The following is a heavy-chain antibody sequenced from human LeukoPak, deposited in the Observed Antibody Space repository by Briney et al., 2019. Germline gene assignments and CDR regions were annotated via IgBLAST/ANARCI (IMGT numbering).Heavy chain of an antibody. CDR2: IYYTGTT. CDR1: GGSINSYY. J-gene: IGHJ6*03. V-gene: IGHV4-59*12. CDR3: ARIYYYYYYMDV. Sequence: PSETLSLTCTVSGGSINSYYWSWIRQPPGKGLEWIGYIYYTGTTNYNPSLKSRVTISLDTSKNQFSLKLSSVTAADTAVYYCARIYYYYYYMDVWGKGTTVTVSS.